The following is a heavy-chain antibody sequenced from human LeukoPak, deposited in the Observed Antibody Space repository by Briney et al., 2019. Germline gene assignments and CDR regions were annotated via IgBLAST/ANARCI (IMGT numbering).Heavy chain of an antibody. D-gene: IGHD3-22*01. J-gene: IGHJ5*02. Sequence: ASETLSLTCTVSGGSIGSNNYYWGWIRQPPGKGLEWIGSIYYSGSTYYNPSLKSRVTISVDTSKNQFSLKLSSVTAADTAVYYCARHAYYYDSSGYHNWFDPWGQGTLVTVSS. CDR1: GGSIGSNNYY. CDR3: ARHAYYYDSSGYHNWFDP. CDR2: IYYSGST. V-gene: IGHV4-39*01.